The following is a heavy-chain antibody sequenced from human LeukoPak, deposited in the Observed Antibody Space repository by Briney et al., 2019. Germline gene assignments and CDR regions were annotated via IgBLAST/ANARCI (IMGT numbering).Heavy chain of an antibody. J-gene: IGHJ4*02. CDR3: AREYGDFDY. D-gene: IGHD4/OR15-4a*01. V-gene: IGHV4-4*07. Sequence: PSETLSLTCSVSGGSISNSYWSWIRQPAGKGLEWIGRIHASGSTNYNSSLKGRVTMSIDTSKNQISLKLKSVTAADTAIYFCAREYGDFDYWGRGTLVAASS. CDR1: GGSISNSY. CDR2: IHASGST.